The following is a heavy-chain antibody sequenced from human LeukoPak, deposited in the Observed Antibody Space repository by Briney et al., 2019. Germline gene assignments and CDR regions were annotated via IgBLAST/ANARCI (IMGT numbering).Heavy chain of an antibody. Sequence: GGSLRLPCAASGFTFSSYAVSWVRQAPGRGLEWVSAISGSGGTYYIPSVKGRFIVSRDNSRNTLYLQLNSLRAEDTAIYYCAREDFRDHTTGFDSWGQGTLVTVSS. V-gene: IGHV3-23*01. CDR1: GFTFSSYA. D-gene: IGHD1-1*01. CDR3: AREDFRDHTTGFDS. CDR2: ISGSGGT. J-gene: IGHJ5*01.